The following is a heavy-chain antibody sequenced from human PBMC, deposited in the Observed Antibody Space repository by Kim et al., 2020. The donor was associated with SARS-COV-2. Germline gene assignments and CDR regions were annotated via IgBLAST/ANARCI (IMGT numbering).Heavy chain of an antibody. CDR3: AKATTPAITMVRGVLSD. CDR1: GFTFGDYA. Sequence: GGSLRPSCAASGFTFGDYAMHWVRQAPGKGLEWVSGISWNSGSIGYADSVKGRFTISRDNAKNSLYLQMNSLRAEDTALYYCAKATTPAITMVRGVLSDWGQGTLVTVSS. CDR2: ISWNSGSI. D-gene: IGHD3-10*01. J-gene: IGHJ4*02. V-gene: IGHV3-9*01.